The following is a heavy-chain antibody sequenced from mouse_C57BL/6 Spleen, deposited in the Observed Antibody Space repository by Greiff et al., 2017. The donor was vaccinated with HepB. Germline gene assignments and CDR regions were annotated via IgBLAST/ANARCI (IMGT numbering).Heavy chain of an antibody. D-gene: IGHD1-1*01. CDR1: GYTFTSYW. J-gene: IGHJ1*03. V-gene: IGHV1-69*01. CDR2: IDPSDSYT. Sequence: QVQLQQPGAELVMPGASVKMSCKASGYTFTSYWMHWVKQRPGQGLEWIGEIDPSDSYTNYNQKFKGKSTLTVAKASSTAYMQLSSLTSEDSAVYYCARSYYSSSIYWYFDDWGKGTTVTVSS. CDR3: ARSYYSSSIYWYFDD.